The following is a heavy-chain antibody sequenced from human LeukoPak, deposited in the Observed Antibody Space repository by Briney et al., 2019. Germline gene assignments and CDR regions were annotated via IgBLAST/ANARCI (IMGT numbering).Heavy chain of an antibody. CDR3: ARAPRSIAARGYFDY. V-gene: IGHV1-69*13. J-gene: IGHJ4*02. Sequence: ASVKVSCKASGGTFSSYAISWVRQAPGQGLEWMGGIIPIFGTANYAQKFQGRVTITADESTSTAYMELSSLRSEDTAVYYCARAPRSIAARGYFDYWGQGTLVTVSS. D-gene: IGHD6-6*01. CDR1: GGTFSSYA. CDR2: IIPIFGTA.